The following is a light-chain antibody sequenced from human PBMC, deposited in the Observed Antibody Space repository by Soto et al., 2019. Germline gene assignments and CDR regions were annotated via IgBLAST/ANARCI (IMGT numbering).Light chain of an antibody. J-gene: IGKJ2*01. CDR2: AAS. V-gene: IGKV1-39*01. CDR1: QTISNY. Sequence: DIAMTQSPSSLSAPVGDRVTITCRASQTISNYLNWYQQEPGKAPKLLIFAASTLQSGVPSRFSGSGSGTAFTLTIRSLQPEDSATYYCQQSYSSPRTFGQGTKLEIK. CDR3: QQSYSSPRT.